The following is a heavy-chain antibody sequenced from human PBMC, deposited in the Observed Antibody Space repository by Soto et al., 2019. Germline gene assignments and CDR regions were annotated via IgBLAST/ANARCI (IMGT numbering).Heavy chain of an antibody. V-gene: IGHV1-46*01. D-gene: IGHD3-22*01. CDR2: INPSGGST. CDR1: GYAFTSYY. J-gene: IGHJ5*02. Sequence: ASVKVSCKASGYAFTSYYMYWVRQAPGQGLEWVGIINPSGGSTSYAQKFQGRVTMTRDTSTSTVYMELSSLRSEDTAVYYCARVVDSSGFEEGNWFDPWGQGTLVTVSS. CDR3: ARVVDSSGFEEGNWFDP.